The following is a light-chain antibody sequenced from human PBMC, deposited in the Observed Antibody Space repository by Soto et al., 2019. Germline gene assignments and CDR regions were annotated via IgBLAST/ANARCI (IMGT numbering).Light chain of an antibody. Sequence: DIEVTQSPSSLSASVGDTVTITFRTSKGVSKSLAWYQEKAGQVPKLLIYSASTVHSGVPSRFSGSGSGTDFTLTVRSLQPEDVATYYCQNYNRAPFTFGPGTKVDIK. CDR2: SAS. CDR3: QNYNRAPFT. V-gene: IGKV1-27*01. J-gene: IGKJ3*01. CDR1: KGVSKS.